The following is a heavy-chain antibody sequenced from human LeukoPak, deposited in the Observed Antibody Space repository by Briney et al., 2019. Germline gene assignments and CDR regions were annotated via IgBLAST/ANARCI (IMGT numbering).Heavy chain of an antibody. J-gene: IGHJ4*02. CDR1: GGSISSSNW. D-gene: IGHD5-18*01. V-gene: IGHV4-4*02. Sequence: PSGTLSLTCAVSGGSISSSNWWSWVRQPPGKGLEWIGEIYHSGSTNYNPSLKSRVTISADTSKNQFSLKLSSVTAADTAVYYCARDSDNYGSGSFDYWGQGTLVTVSS. CDR3: ARDSDNYGSGSFDY. CDR2: IYHSGST.